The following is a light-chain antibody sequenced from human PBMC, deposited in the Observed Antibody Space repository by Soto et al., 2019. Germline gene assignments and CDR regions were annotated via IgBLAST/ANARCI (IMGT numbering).Light chain of an antibody. Sequence: DIQMTHSPSTLSASVGDRVTITCRASQSINNWLAWYQQKPGKAPDLLIYDASNLESGVPSRFSGSASGREFTLTISSLQPEDSATYYCQQYNSRSRAFGQGTKVDIK. CDR2: DAS. V-gene: IGKV1-5*01. CDR1: QSINNW. J-gene: IGKJ1*01. CDR3: QQYNSRSRA.